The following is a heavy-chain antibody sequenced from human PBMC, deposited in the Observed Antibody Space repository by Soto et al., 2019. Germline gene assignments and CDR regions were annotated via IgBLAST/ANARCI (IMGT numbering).Heavy chain of an antibody. CDR1: GFTFSSYA. D-gene: IGHD3-10*01. J-gene: IGHJ5*02. Sequence: PGGSLRLSCAASGFTFSSYAMSWVRQAPGKGLEWVSAISGSGGSTYYADSVKGRFTISRDNSKNTLYLQMNSLRAEDTAVYYCAKRPRITMVRGVLKWFDPWGQGTLVTVSS. CDR2: ISGSGGST. CDR3: AKRPRITMVRGVLKWFDP. V-gene: IGHV3-23*01.